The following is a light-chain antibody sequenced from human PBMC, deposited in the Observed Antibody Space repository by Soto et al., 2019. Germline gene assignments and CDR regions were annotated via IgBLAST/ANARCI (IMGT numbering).Light chain of an antibody. J-gene: IGKJ1*01. CDR3: QQYGSSGT. CDR1: QSVSSN. Sequence: EIVMTQSPATLSVFPGERATLSCRASQSVSSNFAWYQQRPGQAPRLLMYGASTRATGVPARFSGSGSGTEFTLIISSLQSEDFAVYYCQQYGSSGTFGQGTKVDIK. CDR2: GAS. V-gene: IGKV3-15*01.